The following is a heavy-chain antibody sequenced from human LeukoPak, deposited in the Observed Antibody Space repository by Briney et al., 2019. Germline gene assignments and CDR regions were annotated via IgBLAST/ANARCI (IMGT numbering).Heavy chain of an antibody. CDR2: ISYDGSNK. V-gene: IGHV3-30*18. J-gene: IGHJ3*02. CDR1: GFTFSSYG. Sequence: GGSLRLSCAASGFTFSSYGMHWVRQAPGKGLEWVAVISYDGSNKYYADSVKGRFTISRDNSKNTLYLQMKSLRAEDMALYYCAKDMGYYGSGGAFDIWGQGTMVTVSS. D-gene: IGHD3-10*01. CDR3: AKDMGYYGSGGAFDI.